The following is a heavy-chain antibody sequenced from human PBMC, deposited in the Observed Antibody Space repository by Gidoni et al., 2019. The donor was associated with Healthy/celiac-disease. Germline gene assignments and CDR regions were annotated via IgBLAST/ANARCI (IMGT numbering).Heavy chain of an antibody. CDR3: TTAPDSSSYLRAFDI. J-gene: IGHJ3*02. Sequence: EVQLVESGGGLVKPGGSLRLSCAASGFIFINAWRNGVRQAPGKGREWVGRIKSKTDGGTTDYAAPVKGRFTISRDDSKNTLYLQMNSLKTEDTAVYYCTTAPDSSSYLRAFDIWGQGTMVTVSS. D-gene: IGHD6-6*01. CDR1: GFIFINAW. V-gene: IGHV3-15*07. CDR2: IKSKTDGGTT.